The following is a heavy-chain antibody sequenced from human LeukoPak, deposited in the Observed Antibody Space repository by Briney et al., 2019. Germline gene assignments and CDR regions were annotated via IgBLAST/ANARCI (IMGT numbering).Heavy chain of an antibody. CDR2: IYHSGST. V-gene: IGHV4-38-2*02. CDR1: GYSISSGYY. D-gene: IGHD3-10*01. J-gene: IGHJ3*02. CDR3: ARGITSFDI. Sequence: RPSETLSLTCTVSGYSISSGYYWGWIRQPPGKGLEWIGSIYHSGSTYYNPSLKSRVTISVDTSKNQFSLKLSSVTAADTAVYYCARGITSFDIWGQGTMVTVSS.